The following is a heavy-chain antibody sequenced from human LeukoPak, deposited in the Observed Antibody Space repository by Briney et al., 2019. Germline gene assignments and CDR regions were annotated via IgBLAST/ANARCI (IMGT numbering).Heavy chain of an antibody. Sequence: SQTLSLTCAVSGGSISSGGYSWSWIRQPPGKGLEWIGYIYHSGSTYYNPSLKSRVTISVDTSKNQFSLKLSSVTAADTAVYYCARVGRADVYYYGMDVWGQGTTVTVSS. CDR1: GGSISSGGYS. V-gene: IGHV4-30-2*01. J-gene: IGHJ6*02. D-gene: IGHD3-10*01. CDR2: IYHSGST. CDR3: ARVGRADVYYYGMDV.